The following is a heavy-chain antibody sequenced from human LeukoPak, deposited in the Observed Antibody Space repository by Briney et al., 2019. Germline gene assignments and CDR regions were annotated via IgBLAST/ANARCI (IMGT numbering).Heavy chain of an antibody. CDR3: ASTPDMAVASDAYYYYGMDV. V-gene: IGHV3-7*03. D-gene: IGHD6-19*01. Sequence: GGSLRLSCAVSGFTFSSHWMSWVRQAPGKGLEWVANIEKDGSERYYVDSVKGRFTISRDNTKNSLYLQMNSLRAEDTAVYYCASTPDMAVASDAYYYYGMDVWGQGTTVTVSS. CDR1: GFTFSSHW. CDR2: IEKDGSER. J-gene: IGHJ6*02.